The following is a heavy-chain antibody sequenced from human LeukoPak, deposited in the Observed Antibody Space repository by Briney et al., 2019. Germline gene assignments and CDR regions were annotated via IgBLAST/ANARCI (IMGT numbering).Heavy chain of an antibody. CDR2: IYHSGST. J-gene: IGHJ5*02. V-gene: IGHV4-4*02. Sequence: PSGTLSLTCAVSGGSISSSNWWSWVRRPPGKGLEWIGEIYHSGSTNYNPSLKSRVTISVDTSKNQFSLKLSSVTAADTAVYYCASRAVLDQHIDPWGQGTLVTVSS. CDR3: ASRAVLDQHIDP. D-gene: IGHD4/OR15-4a*01. CDR1: GGSISSSNW.